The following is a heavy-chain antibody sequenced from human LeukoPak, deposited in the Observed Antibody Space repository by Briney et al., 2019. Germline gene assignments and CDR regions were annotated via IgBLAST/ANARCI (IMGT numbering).Heavy chain of an antibody. V-gene: IGHV1-2*02. J-gene: IGHJ4*02. CDR3: ARAGYYYDSSGYSDY. CDR1: GYTFTGYY. Sequence: ASVKVSCKASGYTFTGYYTHWVRQAPGQGLEWMGWINPNSGGTNYAQKFQGRVTMTRDTSISTAYMELSRLRSDDTAVYYCARAGYYYDSSGYSDYWGQGTLVTVSS. D-gene: IGHD3-22*01. CDR2: INPNSGGT.